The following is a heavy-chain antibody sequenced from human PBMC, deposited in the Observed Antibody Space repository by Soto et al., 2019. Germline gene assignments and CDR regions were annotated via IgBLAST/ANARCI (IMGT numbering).Heavy chain of an antibody. CDR3: ARVGDFWSGYSLYGMDV. CDR2: IYYSGST. D-gene: IGHD3-3*01. CDR1: GGSISSYY. Sequence: PSETLSLTCTVSGGSISSYYWSWIRQPPGKGLEWIGYIYYSGSTNYNPSLKSRVTISVDTSKNQFSLKLSSVTAADTAVYYCARVGDFWSGYSLYGMDVWGQGTTVTVSS. J-gene: IGHJ6*02. V-gene: IGHV4-59*01.